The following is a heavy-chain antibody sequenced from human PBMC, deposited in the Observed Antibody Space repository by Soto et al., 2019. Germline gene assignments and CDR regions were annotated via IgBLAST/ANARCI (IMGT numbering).Heavy chain of an antibody. V-gene: IGHV3-7*01. CDR2: IKQDGSEK. D-gene: IGHD2-2*01. CDR3: ARLSDSISCFGFDI. J-gene: IGHJ3*02. CDR1: GFTFSSYW. Sequence: PGGSLSLSCAASGFTFSSYWMSWVRQAPGKGLEWVANIKQDGSEKYYADSVRGRFTISRDNAKNSLYLQMNSLRAEDTAIYYCARLSDSISCFGFDIWGQGTMVTVSS.